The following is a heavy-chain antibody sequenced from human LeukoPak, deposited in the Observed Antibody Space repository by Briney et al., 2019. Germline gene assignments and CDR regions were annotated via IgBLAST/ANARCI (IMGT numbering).Heavy chain of an antibody. V-gene: IGHV4-30-2*01. CDR3: ARDFSAAFDI. D-gene: IGHD2/OR15-2a*01. J-gene: IGHJ3*02. CDR2: IYHSGST. Sequence: SQTLSLTCTVSGGSISSGGYYWRWIRQPPGKGLEWIGYIYHSGSTYYNPSLKSRVTISVDRSKNQFSLKLSSVTAADTAVYYCARDFSAAFDIWGQGTMVTVSS. CDR1: GGSISSGGYY.